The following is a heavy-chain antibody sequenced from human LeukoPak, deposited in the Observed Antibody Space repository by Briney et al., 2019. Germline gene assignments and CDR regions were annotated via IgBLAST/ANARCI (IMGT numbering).Heavy chain of an antibody. D-gene: IGHD6-13*01. CDR3: ARASLVAAGDYFDY. CDR2: ISGYNGKT. CDR1: GYTFTSYG. Sequence: ASVKVSCKAPGYTFTSYGINWVRQAPGQGLEWMGWISGYNGKTNYAQKLQGRVTMTTDTSTSTAYMELRSLRSDDTAVYYCARASLVAAGDYFDYWGQGTLVTVSS. J-gene: IGHJ4*02. V-gene: IGHV1-18*01.